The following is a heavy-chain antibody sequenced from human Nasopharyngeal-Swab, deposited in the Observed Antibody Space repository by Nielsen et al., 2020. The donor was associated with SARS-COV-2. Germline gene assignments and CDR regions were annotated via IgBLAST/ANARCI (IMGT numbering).Heavy chain of an antibody. V-gene: IGHV3-9*01. D-gene: IGHD1-26*01. CDR2: ISWNSGSI. J-gene: IGHJ6*02. CDR3: AGVGGMDV. Sequence: GGSLRLSCAASGFTFDDYAMHWVRQAPGKGLEWVSGISWNSGSIGYADSVKGRFTISRDNAKNSLYLHMNSLRAEDTALYYCAGVGGMDVWGQGTTVTVSS. CDR1: GFTFDDYA.